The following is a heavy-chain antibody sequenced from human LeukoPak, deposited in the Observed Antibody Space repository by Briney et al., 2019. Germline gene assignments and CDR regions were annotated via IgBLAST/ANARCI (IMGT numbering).Heavy chain of an antibody. D-gene: IGHD3-10*01. Sequence: GASVKVSCKASGYSFTDYYLHWVRQAPGQGLEWMGWINPKSGGPNYAQKFQGRVTMTRDTSISTAYMELSSLRSEDTAVYYCARSHYYGSGSYYGYWGQGTLVTVSS. CDR1: GYSFTDYY. CDR2: INPKSGGP. J-gene: IGHJ4*02. V-gene: IGHV1-2*02. CDR3: ARSHYYGSGSYYGY.